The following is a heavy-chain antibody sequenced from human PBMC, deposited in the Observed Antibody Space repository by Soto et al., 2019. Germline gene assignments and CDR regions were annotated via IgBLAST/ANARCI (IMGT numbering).Heavy chain of an antibody. J-gene: IGHJ3*02. CDR2: ISGSGGST. Sequence: GGSLRLSCAASGFTFSSYAMSWVRQAPGKGLEWVSVISGSGGSTYYADSVKGRFTISRDNSKNTLYLQMNSLRAEDTAVYYCAKDLPIFGVVIMYDAFDIWGQGTMVTVSS. D-gene: IGHD3-3*01. V-gene: IGHV3-23*01. CDR3: AKDLPIFGVVIMYDAFDI. CDR1: GFTFSSYA.